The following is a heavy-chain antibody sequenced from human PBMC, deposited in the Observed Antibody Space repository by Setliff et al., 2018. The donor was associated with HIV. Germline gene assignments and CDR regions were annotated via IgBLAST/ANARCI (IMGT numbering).Heavy chain of an antibody. Sequence: ASVKVSCKASGYTFTSYAMHWVRQAPGQRLEWMGWINAGNGNTKYSQKFQGRVTITRDTSASTAYMELSSLGSEDTAVYYCARGSPSSSWYGEYAYWGQGTLVTVSS. CDR3: ARGSPSSSWYGEYAY. CDR1: GYTFTSYA. J-gene: IGHJ4*02. D-gene: IGHD6-13*01. V-gene: IGHV1-3*01. CDR2: INAGNGNT.